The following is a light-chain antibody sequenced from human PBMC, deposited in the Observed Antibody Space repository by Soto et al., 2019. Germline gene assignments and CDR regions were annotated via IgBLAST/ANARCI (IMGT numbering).Light chain of an antibody. Sequence: QSVLTQPASVSGSPGQSITISCTGSSSDVGGYNYVSWYQQHPGKAPKLMIYDVSNRPSGVSNRFSGSKSGNTASLTISGLQVEEEAVFYCSSFTSRSTFVFRSGTKVTVL. V-gene: IGLV2-14*01. CDR3: SSFTSRSTFV. CDR1: SSDVGGYNY. J-gene: IGLJ1*01. CDR2: DVS.